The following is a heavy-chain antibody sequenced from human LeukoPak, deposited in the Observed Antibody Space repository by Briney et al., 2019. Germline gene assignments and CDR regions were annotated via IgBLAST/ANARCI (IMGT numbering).Heavy chain of an antibody. D-gene: IGHD1-26*01. V-gene: IGHV5-51*01. CDR1: GYSFTSYW. J-gene: IGHJ3*02. CDR2: IYPGDSDT. CDR3: ARHDSGIVGATTDAFDI. Sequence: GESLKISCKGSGYSFTSYWIGWVRQMPGKGLGWMGIIYPGDSDTRYSPSFQGQVTISADKSISTAYLQWSSLKASDTAMYYCARHDSGIVGATTDAFDIWGQGTMVTVSS.